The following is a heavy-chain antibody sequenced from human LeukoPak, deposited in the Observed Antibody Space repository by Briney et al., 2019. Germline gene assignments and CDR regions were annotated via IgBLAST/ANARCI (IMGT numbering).Heavy chain of an antibody. Sequence: TGGSLRLSCSASGFTFSSYEMNWVRQAPGKGLEWFSYITGSGDTIYYADSVKGRFTISRDNAKNSLFLQMNSLTADDTAVYYWARGGVTMMVGDAFDICGQGTMVTVSS. V-gene: IGHV3-48*03. CDR1: GFTFSSYE. J-gene: IGHJ3*02. D-gene: IGHD3-22*01. CDR3: ARGGVTMMVGDAFDI. CDR2: ITGSGDTI.